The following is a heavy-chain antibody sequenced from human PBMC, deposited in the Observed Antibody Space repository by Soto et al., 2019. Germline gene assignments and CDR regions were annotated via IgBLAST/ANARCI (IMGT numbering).Heavy chain of an antibody. CDR3: SIDGGRHSGGIDY. CDR2: IIPIFGTA. D-gene: IGHD1-26*01. J-gene: IGHJ4*02. V-gene: IGHV1-69*01. CDR1: GGTFSSYS. Sequence: QVQLVQSGAEVKKPGSSVKVSCKASGGTFSSYSINWVRQAPGQGLEWMGEIIPIFGTANYAQKFQGRVTITADEDTSTAYMELSSLRSEDTAVYYCSIDGGRHSGGIDYWGQGTLVTVSS.